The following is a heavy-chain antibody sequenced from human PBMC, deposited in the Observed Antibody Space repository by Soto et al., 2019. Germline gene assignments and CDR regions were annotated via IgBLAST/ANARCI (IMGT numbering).Heavy chain of an antibody. CDR3: ARHGDYHPMDV. CDR2: IDPSDSYT. V-gene: IGHV5-10-1*01. Sequence: XESLKISCKGCGYSFTSYWISWVRQMPGKGLEWMGRIDPSDSYTNYSPSFQGHVTISADKSISTAYLQWSSLKASDTAMYYCARHGDYHPMDVWGQGTTVTVSS. J-gene: IGHJ6*02. D-gene: IGHD3-16*01. CDR1: GYSFTSYW.